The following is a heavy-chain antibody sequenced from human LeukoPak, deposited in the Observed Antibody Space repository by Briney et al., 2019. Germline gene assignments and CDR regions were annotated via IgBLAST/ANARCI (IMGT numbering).Heavy chain of an antibody. Sequence: PGGPLRLSCAASGFTFSSYSMNWVRQAPGKGLEWVSAISGSGGSTYYADSVKGRFTISRDNSKNTLYLQMNSLRAEDTAVYYCAKSDYYYGSGSYYNGPPYYYGMDVWGQGTTVTVSS. V-gene: IGHV3-23*01. D-gene: IGHD3-10*01. J-gene: IGHJ6*02. CDR1: GFTFSSYS. CDR2: ISGSGGST. CDR3: AKSDYYYGSGSYYNGPPYYYGMDV.